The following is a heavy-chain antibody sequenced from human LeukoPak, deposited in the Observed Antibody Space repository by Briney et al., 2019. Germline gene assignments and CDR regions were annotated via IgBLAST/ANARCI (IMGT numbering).Heavy chain of an antibody. CDR1: GFTFISYA. D-gene: IGHD2-2*01. V-gene: IGHV3-23*01. Sequence: WGSLRLSCAASGFTFISYAMSWVRQAPGKGLEWVSVFSGSGSSRYYADSVKGRFTISRDNSKNTLYLQMNSLRAEDTAVYYCAKDIGSQSTYYFDYWGQGTLVTVSS. CDR3: AKDIGSQSTYYFDY. CDR2: FSGSGSSR. J-gene: IGHJ4*02.